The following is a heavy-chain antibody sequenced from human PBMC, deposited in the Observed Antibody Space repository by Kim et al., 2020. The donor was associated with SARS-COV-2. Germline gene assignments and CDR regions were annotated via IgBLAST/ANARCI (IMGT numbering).Heavy chain of an antibody. Sequence: SETLSLTCAVSGGSISSSNWWSWVRQPPGKGLEWIGEIYHSGSTNYNPSLKSRVTISVDKSKNQFSLKLSSVIAADTAVYYCARGCGSSDYYYYYGMDVWGQGTTVTVSS. J-gene: IGHJ6*02. D-gene: IGHD6-6*01. V-gene: IGHV4-4*02. CDR2: IYHSGST. CDR3: ARGCGSSDYYYYYGMDV. CDR1: GGSISSSNW.